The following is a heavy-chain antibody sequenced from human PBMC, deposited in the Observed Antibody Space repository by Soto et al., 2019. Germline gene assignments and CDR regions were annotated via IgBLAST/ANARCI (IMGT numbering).Heavy chain of an antibody. J-gene: IGHJ4*02. CDR1: GGSFSGYY. CDR2: INHSGST. V-gene: IGHV4-34*01. CDR3: ASDKITGLFDY. Sequence: QVQLQQWGAGLLKPSETLSLTCAVYGGSFSGYYWTWIRQPPGTGLEWIGEINHSGSTNYNPSLKSRVTISVDNSKNHFSLKLTSVTAAYTAVYSCASDKITGLFDYWGQGTLVTVSS. D-gene: IGHD2-8*02.